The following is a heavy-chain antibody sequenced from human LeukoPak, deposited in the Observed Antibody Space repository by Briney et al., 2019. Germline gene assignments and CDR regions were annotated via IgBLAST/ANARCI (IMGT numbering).Heavy chain of an antibody. D-gene: IGHD1-26*01. J-gene: IGHJ4*02. CDR1: GFTFSSYA. CDR2: ISGSGGNT. V-gene: IGHV3-23*01. Sequence: GGSLRLSCAASGFTFSSYAMSWVRQAPGKGLEWVSVISGSGGNTYYADSVKGRVTISRNNSKNTLYLQMNSLRAEDTALYYCAKSNSGSYHFYFDHWGQGTLVTVSS. CDR3: AKSNSGSYHFYFDH.